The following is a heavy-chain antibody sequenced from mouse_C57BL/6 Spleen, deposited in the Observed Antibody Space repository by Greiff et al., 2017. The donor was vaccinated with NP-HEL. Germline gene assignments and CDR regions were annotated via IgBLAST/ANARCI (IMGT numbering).Heavy chain of an antibody. J-gene: IGHJ2*01. CDR2: INPNNGGT. D-gene: IGHD2-3*01. CDR3: ARWDGYLYYFDY. Sequence: VQLKQSGPELVKPGASVKIPCKASGYTFTDYNMDWVKQSHGKSLEWLGDINPNNGGTNSNQKFKGKATLTVDKSSSTAYMELRSLTSEDTAVYYCARWDGYLYYFDYWGQGTTLTVSS. CDR1: GYTFTDYN. V-gene: IGHV1-18*01.